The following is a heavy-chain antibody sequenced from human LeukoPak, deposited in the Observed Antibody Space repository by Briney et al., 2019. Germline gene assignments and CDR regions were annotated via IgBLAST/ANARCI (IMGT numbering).Heavy chain of an antibody. Sequence: SETLSLTCTVSGGSISSYYWSWIRQPPGKGLEWIGYIYYSGSTNYNPSLKSRVTISVDTSKNQFSLKLSSVTAADTAVYYYAREMAMGLFDYWGQGTLVTVSS. CDR2: IYYSGST. CDR1: GGSISSYY. CDR3: AREMAMGLFDY. J-gene: IGHJ4*02. V-gene: IGHV4-59*01. D-gene: IGHD5-24*01.